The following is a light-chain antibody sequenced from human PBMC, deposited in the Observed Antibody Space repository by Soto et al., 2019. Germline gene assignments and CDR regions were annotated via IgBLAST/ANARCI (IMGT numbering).Light chain of an antibody. CDR2: AAS. CDR3: QQRYTAPLT. V-gene: IGKV1-39*01. CDR1: QTIATY. Sequence: DIQMTQSPSSLSASVGDRVTITCRASQTIATYLNWYQHKPGRAPKLLIFAASSLHSGVPSRFSGSGSGTDFTLTINGLQPEDFASYYCQQRYTAPLTFGGGTKVE. J-gene: IGKJ4*02.